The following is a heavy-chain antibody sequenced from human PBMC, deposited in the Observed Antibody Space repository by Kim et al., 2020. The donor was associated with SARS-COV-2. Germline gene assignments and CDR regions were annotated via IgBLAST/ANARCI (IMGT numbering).Heavy chain of an antibody. J-gene: IGHJ6*02. D-gene: IGHD5-18*01. CDR3: AREYRVQVRYYYYYGMDV. V-gene: IGHV3-30*05. Sequence: KCRFTISRDNSKNTLYLQMKTLRAEGTAVYYCAREYRVQVRYYYYYGMDVWGQGTTVTVSS.